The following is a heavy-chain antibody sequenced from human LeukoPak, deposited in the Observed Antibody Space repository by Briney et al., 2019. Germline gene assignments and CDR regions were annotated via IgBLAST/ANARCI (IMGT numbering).Heavy chain of an antibody. D-gene: IGHD1-26*01. CDR2: IYYSGST. V-gene: IGHV4-59*01. CDR1: GGSISSYY. CDR3: ARGSGGNYKAFDY. J-gene: IGHJ4*02. Sequence: PSETLSLTCTVSGGSISSYYWSWIRQPPGKGLEWIGYIYYSGSTNYNPSLKSRVTISVDTSKNQFSLKLSSVTAANTAVYYCARGSGGNYKAFDYWGQGTLVTVSS.